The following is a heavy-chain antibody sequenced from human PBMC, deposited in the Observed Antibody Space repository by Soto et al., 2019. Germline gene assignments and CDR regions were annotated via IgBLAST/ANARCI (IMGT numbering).Heavy chain of an antibody. D-gene: IGHD3-22*01. CDR3: AKSSGYHDALDI. CDR2: ITDSGGST. V-gene: IGHV3-23*01. J-gene: IGHJ3*02. CDR1: GFTFSSYV. Sequence: AGGSLRLSCAASGFTFSSYVMSWVRQAPGKGLEWVSAITDSGGSTYYADSVKGRFTISRDNSKNTLYLQMNSLRAEDTAVYYCAKSSGYHDALDIWGQGTMVTVSS.